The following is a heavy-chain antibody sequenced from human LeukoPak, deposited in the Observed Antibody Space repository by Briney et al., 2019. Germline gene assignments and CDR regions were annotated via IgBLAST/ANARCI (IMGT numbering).Heavy chain of an antibody. CDR3: ARSNNAFDY. CDR1: GFTLSTYG. CDR2: IWHDGSEK. Sequence: GGSLRLSCAASGFTLSTYGMNWVRQAPGKGLEWVAVIWHDGSEKYYADSVKDRFTISRDNSKNTLYLQMNSLRAEDTAVYFCARSNNAFDYWGQGSLVTVSS. D-gene: IGHD1/OR15-1a*01. J-gene: IGHJ4*02. V-gene: IGHV3-33*01.